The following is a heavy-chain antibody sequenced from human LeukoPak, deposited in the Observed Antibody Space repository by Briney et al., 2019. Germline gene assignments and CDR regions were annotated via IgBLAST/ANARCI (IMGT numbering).Heavy chain of an antibody. CDR2: IYYSGST. CDR1: GGSISSSSYY. V-gene: IGHV4-39*01. Sequence: KTSETLSLTCTVSGGSISSSSYYWGWIRQPPGKGLDWIGGIYYSGSTYYNPSLKSRVTISVDTSRNQFSLKLSSVTAADTAVYYCARASPGYCSSTSCYDPYFDYWGQGTLVTVSS. CDR3: ARASPGYCSSTSCYDPYFDY. J-gene: IGHJ4*02. D-gene: IGHD2-2*01.